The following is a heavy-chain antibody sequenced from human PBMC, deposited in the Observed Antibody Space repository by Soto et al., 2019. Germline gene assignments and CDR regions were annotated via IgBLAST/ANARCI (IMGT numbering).Heavy chain of an antibody. V-gene: IGHV3-64*01. Sequence: EVQLVESGGGLVQPGGSLRLSCAASGFTFSSYAMHWVRQAPGKGLEYVSAISSNGGSTYYANSVKGRSTISRDNSKNTLYLQMGSLRAEDMAVSYCARGVVVVAATYGMDVWGQGTTVTVSS. CDR2: ISSNGGST. D-gene: IGHD2-15*01. J-gene: IGHJ6*02. CDR1: GFTFSSYA. CDR3: ARGVVVVAATYGMDV.